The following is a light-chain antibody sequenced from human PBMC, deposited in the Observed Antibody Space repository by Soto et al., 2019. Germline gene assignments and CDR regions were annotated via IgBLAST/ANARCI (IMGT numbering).Light chain of an antibody. CDR1: ATYD. CDR2: GNS. J-gene: IGLJ2*01. Sequence: QSVLTQPPSVSGAPGQRVTISCTGATYDAHWYQQLPGTAPKLLVFGNSNRPSGVPDRFSGSKSGTSASLAITGLQDEDEADYFCQSYDSSLNGVIFGGGTKLTVL. V-gene: IGLV1-40*01. CDR3: QSYDSSLNGVI.